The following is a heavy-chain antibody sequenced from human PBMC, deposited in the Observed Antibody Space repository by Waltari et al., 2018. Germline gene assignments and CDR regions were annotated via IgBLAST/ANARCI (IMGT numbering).Heavy chain of an antibody. CDR1: GFTFSSYE. CDR3: ARIGAYSSSWYFDY. V-gene: IGHV3-48*03. Sequence: EVQLVESGGGLVQPGGSLRLSCAASGFTFSSYEMNWVRQAPGKGLAWVSYISSSGSTIYYADSVKGRCTISKDTSKSQVVLTMTNMDPVDTATYYCARIGAYSSSWYFDYWGQGTLVTVSS. CDR2: ISSSGSTI. D-gene: IGHD6-13*01. J-gene: IGHJ4*02.